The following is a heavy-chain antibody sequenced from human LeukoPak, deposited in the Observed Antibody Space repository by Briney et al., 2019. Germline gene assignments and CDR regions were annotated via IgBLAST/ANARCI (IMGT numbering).Heavy chain of an antibody. Sequence: PSETLSLTCAVYGGSFSGYYWSWIRQPPGKGLEWIGEINHSGSTNYNPSLKSRVTISVDTSKNQFSLKLSSVTAADTAVYYCARDTRFYDTSGYYYFDYWGQGALVTVSS. CDR1: GGSFSGYY. CDR3: ARDTRFYDTSGYYYFDY. V-gene: IGHV4-34*01. J-gene: IGHJ4*02. CDR2: INHSGST. D-gene: IGHD3-22*01.